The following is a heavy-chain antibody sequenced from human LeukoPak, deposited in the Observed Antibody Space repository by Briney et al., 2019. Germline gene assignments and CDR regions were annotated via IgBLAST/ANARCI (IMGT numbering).Heavy chain of an antibody. V-gene: IGHV3-74*01. Sequence: PGGSLRLSCAASGFTFSTYWMHWVRQAPGKGLVWVSRINGDGTSTSTSYADSVKGRFTISRDNAKNTLYLHMNTLRAEDTAVYYCARDRDYGPPDYWGQGTLVTVSS. CDR3: ARDRDYGPPDY. D-gene: IGHD4-17*01. CDR1: GFTFSTYW. CDR2: INGDGTSTST. J-gene: IGHJ4*02.